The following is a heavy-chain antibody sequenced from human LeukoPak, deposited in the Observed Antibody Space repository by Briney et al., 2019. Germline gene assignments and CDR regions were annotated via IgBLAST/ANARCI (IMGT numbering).Heavy chain of an antibody. Sequence: ASVKLSCTASGYTFTNYDISWVRQPPGQGLEWIGWISPNSGIRTYAQTLQGRFTMTTGTATTTDYMELNSLRSDDKAVYYCARDWDAMNNCIDAWGQGTTVTVSS. CDR1: GYTFTNYD. D-gene: IGHD1-26*01. CDR3: ARDWDAMNNCIDA. V-gene: IGHV1-18*01. CDR2: ISPNSGIR. J-gene: IGHJ5*02.